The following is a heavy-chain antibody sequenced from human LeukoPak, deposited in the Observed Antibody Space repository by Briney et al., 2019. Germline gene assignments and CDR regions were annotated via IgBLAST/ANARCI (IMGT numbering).Heavy chain of an antibody. CDR1: GFTFSNHW. D-gene: IGHD6-19*01. Sequence: GGSLRLSCAASGFTFSNHWMSWVRQAPGKGLEWVANINPDGTTTRYVHSVKGRFTISRDNAKNSLSLQMNSLRAEDTAVYYCARQRGSGCLDYWGQGTLVTVSS. CDR2: INPDGTTT. V-gene: IGHV3-7*01. J-gene: IGHJ4*02. CDR3: ARQRGSGCLDY.